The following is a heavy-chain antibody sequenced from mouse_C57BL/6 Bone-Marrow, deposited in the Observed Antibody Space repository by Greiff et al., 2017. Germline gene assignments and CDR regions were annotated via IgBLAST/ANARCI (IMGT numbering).Heavy chain of an antibody. Sequence: VQLKESGPGLVKPSQSLSLTCSVTGYSITSGYYWNWIRQFPGNKLEWMGYISYDGSNNYNPSLKNRISITRDTSKNQFFLKLNSVTTEDTDTYYGARKEGVRAWFAYWGQGTLVTVSA. D-gene: IGHD2-2*01. J-gene: IGHJ3*01. V-gene: IGHV3-6*01. CDR1: GYSITSGYY. CDR3: ARKEGVRAWFAY. CDR2: ISYDGSN.